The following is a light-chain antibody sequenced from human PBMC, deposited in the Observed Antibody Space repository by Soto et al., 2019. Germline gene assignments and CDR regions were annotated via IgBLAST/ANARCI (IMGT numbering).Light chain of an antibody. CDR2: GAS. J-gene: IGKJ1*01. Sequence: ELVMTHSPDTLSVSPGERATLSCRASQSVSNNLAWYQQKPGQAPRLLIYGASKRATGIPARFSGSGSGTEFTLTITSLQSEDFAVYYCHQYDNWPPWTFGQGTKVDIK. CDR3: HQYDNWPPWT. CDR1: QSVSNN. V-gene: IGKV3-15*01.